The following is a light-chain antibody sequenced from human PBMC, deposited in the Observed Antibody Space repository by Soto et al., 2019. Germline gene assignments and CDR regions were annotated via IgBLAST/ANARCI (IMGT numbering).Light chain of an antibody. CDR1: QSIGRF. V-gene: IGKV1-5*01. CDR2: DAS. Sequence: DIQMTQSPSILSASVGDRVTTTCRASQSIGRFLAWYQHQPGKAPKLLIYDASTLESGVPSRFSGTGSGTEFTFSITSLQPEDFGTYYCQQCYMGWTFGQGTKVDIK. CDR3: QQCYMGWT. J-gene: IGKJ1*01.